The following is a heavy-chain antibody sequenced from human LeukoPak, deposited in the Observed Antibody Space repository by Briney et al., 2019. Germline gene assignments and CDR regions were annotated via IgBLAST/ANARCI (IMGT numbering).Heavy chain of an antibody. Sequence: SETLSLTCTVSDGSISSSNYYWGWIRQPPGKGLEWIGSTYYSGSTYSNPSFKSRVTISVDTSKNQFSLKLSSVTAADTAVYYCARHLGGNSNDWYFVLWGRGTLVTVSS. J-gene: IGHJ2*01. V-gene: IGHV4-39*01. CDR1: DGSISSSNYY. D-gene: IGHD4-23*01. CDR2: TYYSGST. CDR3: ARHLGGNSNDWYFVL.